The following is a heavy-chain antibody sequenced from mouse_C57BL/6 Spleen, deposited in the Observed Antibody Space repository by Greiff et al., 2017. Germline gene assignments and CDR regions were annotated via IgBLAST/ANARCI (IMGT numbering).Heavy chain of an antibody. CDR2: INYDGSST. J-gene: IGHJ1*03. V-gene: IGHV5-16*01. CDR1: GFTFSDYY. Sequence: EVQLEESEGGLVQPGSSMKLSCTASGFTFSDYYMAWVRQVPEKGLEWVANINYDGSSTYYLDSLKSRFIISRDNAKNILYLQMSSLKSEDTATYYCARGGDFWYFDGWGTGTTVTVSS. CDR3: ARGGDFWYFDG. D-gene: IGHD3-3*01.